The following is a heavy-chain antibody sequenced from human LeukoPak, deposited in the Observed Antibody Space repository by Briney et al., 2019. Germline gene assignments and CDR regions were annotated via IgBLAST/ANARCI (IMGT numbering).Heavy chain of an antibody. CDR2: IYTSGST. D-gene: IGHD3-22*01. CDR1: GGSISSYY. V-gene: IGHV4-4*07. J-gene: IGHJ3*02. Sequence: SETLSLTCTVSGGSISSYYWSWIRQPAGKGLEWIGRIYTSGSTNHNPSLKSRVTMSVDTSKNQFSLKLSSVTAADTAVYYCARDRWYYYDSSGYWALNAFDIWGQGTMVTVSS. CDR3: ARDRWYYYDSSGYWALNAFDI.